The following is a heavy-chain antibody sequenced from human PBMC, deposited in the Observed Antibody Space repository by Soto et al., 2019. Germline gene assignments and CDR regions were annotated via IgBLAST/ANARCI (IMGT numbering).Heavy chain of an antibody. D-gene: IGHD5-18*01. J-gene: IGHJ6*02. CDR1: GYTFTSYG. V-gene: IGHV5-10-1*01. CDR3: ARHSTANYYYYGMDV. Sequence: GASVKVSCKSSGYTFTSYGISWVRQMPGKGLEWMGRIDPSDSYTNYSPSFQGHVTISADKSISTAYLQWSSLKASDTAMYYCARHSTANYYYYGMDVWGQGTTVTVSS. CDR2: IDPSDSYT.